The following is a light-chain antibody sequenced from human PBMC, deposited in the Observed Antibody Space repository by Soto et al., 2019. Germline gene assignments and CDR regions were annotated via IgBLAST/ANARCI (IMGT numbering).Light chain of an antibody. CDR3: QQYGSSPLT. CDR1: QSVSSSY. J-gene: IGKJ5*01. CDR2: GAS. Sequence: EIVLTQSPGTLSLSPGERATLSCRASQSVSSSYLAWYQQKPGQAPRLLIYGASSRATGIPDRFSGSGSETDFTLTISRLEPEDFAVYYCQQYGSSPLTVGQGTRLEIK. V-gene: IGKV3-20*01.